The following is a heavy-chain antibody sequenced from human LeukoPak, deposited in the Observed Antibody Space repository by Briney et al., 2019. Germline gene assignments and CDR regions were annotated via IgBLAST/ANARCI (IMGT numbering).Heavy chain of an antibody. CDR3: ATLKGGLTWWFDP. D-gene: IGHD3-16*01. CDR2: INHSGST. J-gene: IGHJ5*02. V-gene: IGHV4-34*01. CDR1: GGSFSAYY. Sequence: SETLSLTCAVYGGSFSAYYWSWIRQPPGKGLEWIGEINHSGSTNYNPSLKSRVTISVDTSQNQFSLKLSSVTAADTAVYYCATLKGGLTWWFDPWGQGTLVTVSS.